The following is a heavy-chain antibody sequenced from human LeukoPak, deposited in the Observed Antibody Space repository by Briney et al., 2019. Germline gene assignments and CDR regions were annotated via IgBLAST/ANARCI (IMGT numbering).Heavy chain of an antibody. J-gene: IGHJ4*02. CDR3: AKGAYSSGWSPDYFDY. CDR1: GFTVSSNY. CDR2: IYSGGST. V-gene: IGHV3-66*01. D-gene: IGHD6-19*01. Sequence: GGSLRLSCAASGFTVSSNYMSWVRRAPGKGLEWVSVIYSGGSTYYADSVKGRFTISRDNSKNTLYLQMNSLRAEDTAVYYCAKGAYSSGWSPDYFDYWGQGTLVTVSS.